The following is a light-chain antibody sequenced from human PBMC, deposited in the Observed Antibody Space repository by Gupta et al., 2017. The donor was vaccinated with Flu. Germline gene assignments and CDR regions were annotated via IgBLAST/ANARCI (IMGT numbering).Light chain of an antibody. V-gene: IGLV2-11*01. CDR3: CSYAGSDTLYV. J-gene: IGLJ1*01. CDR1: SSDVGGYNY. CDR2: DVS. Sequence: QSALPPPPSVSGSPGQSVPISCTGTSSDVGGYNYVSWYQQHPGKAPQLMIYDVSKRPSGVPDRFSGSKSGNTAFLTISGLQAEDEADYYCCSYAGSDTLYVFGTGTKVTVL.